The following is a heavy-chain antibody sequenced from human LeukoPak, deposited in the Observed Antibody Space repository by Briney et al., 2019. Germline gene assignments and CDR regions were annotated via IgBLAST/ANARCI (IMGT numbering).Heavy chain of an antibody. D-gene: IGHD3-22*01. Sequence: GGSLRLSCAASGFTFNTYAMTWVRQAPGKGLEWVSSISSSSSYIYYADSVKGRFTISRDNAKNSLYLQMNSLRAEDTAVYYCARAMIVVSSFDPWGQGTLVTVSS. CDR2: ISSSSSYI. J-gene: IGHJ5*02. V-gene: IGHV3-21*01. CDR1: GFTFNTYA. CDR3: ARAMIVVSSFDP.